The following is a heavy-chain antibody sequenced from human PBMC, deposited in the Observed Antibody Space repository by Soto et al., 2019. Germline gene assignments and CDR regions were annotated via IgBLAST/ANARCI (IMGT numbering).Heavy chain of an antibody. V-gene: IGHV1-2*02. Sequence: QVQLVQSGAEVKKPGASVKVSCKASGYTFTGYYMHWVRQAPGQGLEWMGWINPNSGGTNSAQKFQGRVTMARDTSISTAFIELSMLRSDDTAVYYCARWGVTTTPFDYWGQGTLVTVSS. CDR1: GYTFTGYY. D-gene: IGHD1-1*01. CDR2: INPNSGGT. J-gene: IGHJ4*02. CDR3: ARWGVTTTPFDY.